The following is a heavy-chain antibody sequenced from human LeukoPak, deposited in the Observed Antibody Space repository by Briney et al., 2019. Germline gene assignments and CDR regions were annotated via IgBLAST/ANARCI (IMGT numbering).Heavy chain of an antibody. CDR3: AKTRKWIDY. J-gene: IGHJ4*02. CDR2: ISSSGSTI. Sequence: PGGSLRLSCAASGFTFSDYYMSWIRQAPGKGLEWVSYISSSGSTIYYADSVKGRFTISRDNAKNSLYLQLSSLKADDTAVYYCAKTRKWIDYWGQGTLVTVSS. CDR1: GFTFSDYY. V-gene: IGHV3-11*01. D-gene: IGHD2-8*01.